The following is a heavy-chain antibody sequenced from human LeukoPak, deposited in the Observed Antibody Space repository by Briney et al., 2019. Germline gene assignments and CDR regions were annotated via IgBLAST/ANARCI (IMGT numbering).Heavy chain of an antibody. V-gene: IGHV3-53*01. CDR2: IYSGGST. CDR3: ARGPPGYDILTGYYIYFDY. J-gene: IGHJ4*02. CDR1: GFTVSSNY. Sequence: PGGSLRLSCAASGFTVSSNYMSWVRQAPGKGLEWVSVIYSGGSTYYADSVKGRFTISRDNSKNTLYLQMNSLRAEDTAVYYCARGPPGYDILTGYYIYFDYWGQGTLVTVSS. D-gene: IGHD3-9*01.